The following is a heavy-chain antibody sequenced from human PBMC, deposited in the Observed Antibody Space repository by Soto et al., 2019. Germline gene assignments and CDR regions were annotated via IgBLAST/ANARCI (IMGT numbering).Heavy chain of an antibody. CDR2: ISDSAGGT. CDR1: GFTFSNYA. CDR3: AKFVMRLVGGFDY. J-gene: IGHJ4*02. V-gene: IGHV3-23*01. D-gene: IGHD3-16*01. Sequence: GGSLRLSCAASGFTFSNYAMSWVRQAPGKGLEWVSTISDSAGGTYYADSVKGRFTISRDNSKNTLYLQMNSLRAEDTAVYYCAKFVMRLVGGFDYWGQGTLVTVSS.